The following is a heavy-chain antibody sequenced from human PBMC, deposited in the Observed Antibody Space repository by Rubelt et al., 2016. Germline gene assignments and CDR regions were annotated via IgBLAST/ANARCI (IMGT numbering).Heavy chain of an antibody. CDR3: ARDREIQYSSSWYYYYYGMDV. Sequence: VESGGGAVQPGRSLRLSCAASGFTFSSYVMHWVRQAPGKGLEWVAVLSGDGSIKYYADSVKGRFTISRDNAKNSLFLQVNSLRAEDTAVYYCARDREIQYSSSWYYYYYGMDVWGQGTTVTVSS. CDR1: GFTFSSYV. J-gene: IGHJ6*02. D-gene: IGHD6-13*01. CDR2: LSGDGSIK. V-gene: IGHV3-30*04.